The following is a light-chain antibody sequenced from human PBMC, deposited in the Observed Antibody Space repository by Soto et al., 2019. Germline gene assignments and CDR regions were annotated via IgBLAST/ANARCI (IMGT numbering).Light chain of an antibody. Sequence: ELVLTQSPATLSLSPGARATLSCRASQSVSSNLAWYQQKPGQAPSLLFFGASIRATGLPDRFSGVVSGTDLTITISRLEPEDCEVYYGQQYGSSPGTFGQGTKVDIK. CDR1: QSVSSN. CDR3: QQYGSSPGT. J-gene: IGKJ1*01. CDR2: GAS. V-gene: IGKV3-20*01.